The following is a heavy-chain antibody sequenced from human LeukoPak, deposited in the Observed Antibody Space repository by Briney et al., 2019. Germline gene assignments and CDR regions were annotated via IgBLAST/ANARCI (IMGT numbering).Heavy chain of an antibody. J-gene: IGHJ6*03. CDR3: ARGRSPGTSMEYYYYMDV. V-gene: IGHV1-8*03. CDR1: GYTFTNYD. Sequence: ASVKVSCKASGYTFTNYDINWVRQAAGQGLEWMGWMNPNSGTTGYAQKFLGRVTITRNTSISTTYMELSSLRSEDTAVYYCARGRSPGTSMEYYYYMDVWGKGTTVTVSS. D-gene: IGHD1-1*01. CDR2: MNPNSGTT.